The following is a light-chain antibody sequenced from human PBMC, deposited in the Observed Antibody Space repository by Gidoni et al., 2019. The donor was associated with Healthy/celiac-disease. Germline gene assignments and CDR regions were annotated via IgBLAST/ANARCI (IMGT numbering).Light chain of an antibody. CDR1: QDISNY. CDR2: AAS. CDR3: QQYDNPLLT. Sequence: DIQMTKSPSSLSASVGDRVTITCQASQDISNYLNWYQQKPGKAPKLLIYAASNLETGVPSRFSGSGSGTDFTFTISRLQSEDIATYYCQQYDNPLLTFGGGTKVEIK. J-gene: IGKJ4*01. V-gene: IGKV1-33*01.